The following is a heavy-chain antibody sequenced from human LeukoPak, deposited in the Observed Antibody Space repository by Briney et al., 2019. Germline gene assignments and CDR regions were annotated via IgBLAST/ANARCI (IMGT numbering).Heavy chain of an antibody. CDR2: IYPGDSDT. Sequence: PGESLKISCKGSGYSFTSYWIGWVRQMPGKGLEWMGIIYPGDSDTRYSPSFQGQVTISADKSISTAYLQWSSLKASDTAMDYCVRLTAGVRGVPQAFFDYWGQGTLVTVSS. V-gene: IGHV5-51*01. D-gene: IGHD3-10*01. CDR1: GYSFTSYW. CDR3: VRLTAGVRGVPQAFFDY. J-gene: IGHJ4*02.